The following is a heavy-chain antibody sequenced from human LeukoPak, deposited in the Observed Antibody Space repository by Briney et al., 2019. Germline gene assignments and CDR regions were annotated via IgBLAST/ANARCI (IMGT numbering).Heavy chain of an antibody. CDR3: ARDRQLGRYFDY. Sequence: SSVKVSCKASGGTFSSYAISWVRQAPGQGLEWMGGIIPIFGTANYAQKFQGRVTITADESTSTAYMELSSLRSEDTAVYYCARDRQLGRYFDYWGQGTLVTVSS. CDR1: GGTFSSYA. J-gene: IGHJ4*02. V-gene: IGHV1-69*01. D-gene: IGHD1-1*01. CDR2: IIPIFGTA.